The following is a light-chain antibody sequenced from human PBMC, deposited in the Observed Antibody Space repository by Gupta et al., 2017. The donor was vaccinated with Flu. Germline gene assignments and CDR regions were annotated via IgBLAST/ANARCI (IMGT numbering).Light chain of an antibody. CDR1: SSNIGSNY. V-gene: IGLV1-47*01. Sequence: SVLTKPPSASATPGQRVTITWSGSSSNIGSNYVYWYQQLPGTSPKLLIYRNNQRPSGVPDRFSGSKSGTSASLAISGLRSEDEADYYCAAWDDSLSGVVFGGGTKLTVL. CDR3: AAWDDSLSGVV. J-gene: IGLJ2*01. CDR2: RNN.